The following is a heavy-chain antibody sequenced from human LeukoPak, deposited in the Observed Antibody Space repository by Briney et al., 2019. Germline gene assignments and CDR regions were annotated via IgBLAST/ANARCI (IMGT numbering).Heavy chain of an antibody. CDR3: ARLSHDSRWYFDY. V-gene: IGHV4-39*01. Sequence: SETLSLTCTVSGGSISSSSYYWGWIRQPPGKGLEWIGSIYYSGSTYYNPSLKSRVTISVDTSKNQFSLKPSSVTAADTAVYYCARLSHDSRWYFDYWGQGTLVTVSS. J-gene: IGHJ4*02. D-gene: IGHD4-23*01. CDR2: IYYSGST. CDR1: GGSISSSSYY.